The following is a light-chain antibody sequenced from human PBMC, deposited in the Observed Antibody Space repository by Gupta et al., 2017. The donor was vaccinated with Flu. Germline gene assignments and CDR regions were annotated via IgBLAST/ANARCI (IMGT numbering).Light chain of an antibody. CDR1: QSLLYSRYTF. J-gene: IGKJ4*01. V-gene: IGKV2-28*01. CDR2: LAS. Sequence: DIVLTQSPVSLPVTPGEPASISCRSSQSLLYSRYTFLDWYLQKPGQPPQLLIYLASNRAPGVPDRFSGSGSGTDFTLQIRSVEAEDIGIYYCMQALQNPPTFGGGTKVEIK. CDR3: MQALQNPPT.